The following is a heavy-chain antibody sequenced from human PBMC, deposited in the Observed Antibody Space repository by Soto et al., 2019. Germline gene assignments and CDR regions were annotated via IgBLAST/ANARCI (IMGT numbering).Heavy chain of an antibody. V-gene: IGHV2-70*01. CDR1: GFSLSTSGMC. CDR3: ARTPKRITMVRGVIYYYYGMDV. Sequence: SGPTLGEPTQTLTLTCTFSGFSLSTSGMCVSWIRQPPGKALEWLALIGWDDDKYYSTSLKTRLTISKDTSKNQVVLTMTNMDPVDTATYYCARTPKRITMVRGVIYYYYGMDVWGQGTTVTVSS. D-gene: IGHD3-10*01. J-gene: IGHJ6*02. CDR2: IGWDDDK.